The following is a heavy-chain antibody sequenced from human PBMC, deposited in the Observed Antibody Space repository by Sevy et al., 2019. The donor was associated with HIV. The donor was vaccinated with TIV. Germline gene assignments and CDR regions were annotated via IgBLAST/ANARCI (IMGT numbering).Heavy chain of an antibody. V-gene: IGHV1-18*01. D-gene: IGHD3-10*01. CDR3: WRGGLLWFGVLDAMDV. Sequence: ASVKVSCKASGYTFSSYGISWVRQAPGQGLEWMGWISAYNGNTNYAQKLQGRVTMTTDTSTSTAYMELRSLRSDDTAVYYCWRGGLLWFGVLDAMDVWGQGTPVTVSS. J-gene: IGHJ6*02. CDR2: ISAYNGNT. CDR1: GYTFSSYG.